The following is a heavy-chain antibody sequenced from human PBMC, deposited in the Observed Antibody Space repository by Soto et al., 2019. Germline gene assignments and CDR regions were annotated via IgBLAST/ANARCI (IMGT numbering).Heavy chain of an antibody. Sequence: QVQLVQSGAEVKKPGASVKVSCKASGYTFTSYDINWVRQATGQGLEWMGWMNPNSGNTGYAQKFQGRATMTRNTSISAVYMELGSLRSEDTAVYYCARGFLGYCSGGSCYSPSYYYYYYMDVWGKGPRSPSP. CDR1: GYTFTSYD. V-gene: IGHV1-8*01. CDR2: MNPNSGNT. D-gene: IGHD2-15*01. CDR3: ARGFLGYCSGGSCYSPSYYYYYYMDV. J-gene: IGHJ6*03.